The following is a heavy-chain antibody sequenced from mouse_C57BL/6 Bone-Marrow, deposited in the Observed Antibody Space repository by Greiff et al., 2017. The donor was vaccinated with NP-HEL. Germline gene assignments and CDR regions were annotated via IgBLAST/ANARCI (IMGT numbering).Heavy chain of an antibody. V-gene: IGHV5-9-1*02. CDR2: ISSGGDYI. J-gene: IGHJ2*01. CDR1: GFTFSSYA. CDR3: TRDPYGFDY. D-gene: IGHD1-1*02. Sequence: EVHLVESGEGLVKPGGSLKLSCAASGFTFSSYAMSWVRQTPEKRLEWVAYISSGGDYIYYADTVKGRFTISRDNAGNTLYLQMSSLKSEDTAMYYCTRDPYGFDYWGQGTTLTVSS.